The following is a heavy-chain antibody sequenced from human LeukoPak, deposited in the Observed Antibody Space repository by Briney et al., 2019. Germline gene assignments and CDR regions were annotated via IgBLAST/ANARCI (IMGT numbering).Heavy chain of an antibody. CDR2: IYHSGST. V-gene: IGHV4-38-2*02. J-gene: IGHJ4*02. D-gene: IGHD3-10*01. Sequence: TSETLSLTCTVSGSSISSGYYWGWIREPPGKGLEWIGSIYHSGSTYYNPSLKSRVTISVDTSKNQFSLKVTSVTAADTAVYYCARLWFGELWGPLDYWGQGTLVTVSS. CDR3: ARLWFGELWGPLDY. CDR1: GSSISSGYY.